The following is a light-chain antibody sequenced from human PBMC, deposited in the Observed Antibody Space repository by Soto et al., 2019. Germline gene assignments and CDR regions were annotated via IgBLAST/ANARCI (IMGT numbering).Light chain of an antibody. J-gene: IGKJ1*01. CDR2: GAS. CDR3: QQYDSASWT. Sequence: EIVLTQSPGSLSLSPGERATLSCTASQTVRSDSLAWYQQKPGQAPRLLIYGASSRATGIPDRFSGSGSGTDFTLTISRLDPEDFAVYYCQQYDSASWTFGQGTKVDNK. V-gene: IGKV3-20*01. CDR1: QTVRSDS.